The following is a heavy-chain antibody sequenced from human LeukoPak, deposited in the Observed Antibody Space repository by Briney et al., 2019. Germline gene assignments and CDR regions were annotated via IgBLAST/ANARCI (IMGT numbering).Heavy chain of an antibody. CDR1: GYTFTSYD. V-gene: IGHV1-8*03. J-gene: IGHJ4*02. CDR3: AREDYYDSGSNDY. CDR2: MNPNSGNT. D-gene: IGHD3-22*01. Sequence: ASVKVSCKASGYTFTSYDINWVRRATGQGLEGMGWMNPNSGNTGYAQKFEGRVTITRNTSLSTAYMELSSLRSEDTAVYYCAREDYYDSGSNDYWGQGTLVTVSS.